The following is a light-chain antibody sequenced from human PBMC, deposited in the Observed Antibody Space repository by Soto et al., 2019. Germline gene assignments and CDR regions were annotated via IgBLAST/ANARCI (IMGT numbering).Light chain of an antibody. V-gene: IGKV3-20*01. CDR2: GAS. CDR3: LRYGDSPPAYT. Sequence: EIVLTQSPGTLSLSPGESATLSCRASQSGNSRDLAWYRQKPGQAPGLLIYGASNRATGIPDRFSGSGSGTDFTLTISRLEPEDFAVYYCLRYGDSPPAYTFGQGTKLEIK. J-gene: IGKJ2*01. CDR1: QSGNSRD.